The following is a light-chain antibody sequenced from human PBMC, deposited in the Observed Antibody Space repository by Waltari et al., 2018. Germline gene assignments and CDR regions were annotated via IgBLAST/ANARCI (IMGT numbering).Light chain of an antibody. J-gene: IGLJ3*02. CDR2: YKSDSDK. V-gene: IGLV5-45*03. CDR3: MIWHSSAWV. CDR1: SDINIGAYR. Sequence: QAVLTQPSSLSASPGASASLTCTLRSDINIGAYRIYWHQQKPGSPPQYLLRYKSDSDKQQGSGVPSRFSGSKDASANAGILLISGLQSEDEADYYCMIWHSSAWVFGGGTKLTVL.